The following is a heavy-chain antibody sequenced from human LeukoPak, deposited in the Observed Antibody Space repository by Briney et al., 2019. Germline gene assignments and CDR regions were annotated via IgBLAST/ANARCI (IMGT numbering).Heavy chain of an antibody. J-gene: IGHJ3*02. Sequence: ASVKVSCKASGYTFTSYGISWVRQAPGQGLEWMGWISAYNGNTNYAQKLQGRVTMTTDTSTSTAYMELSSLRSEDTAVYYCARGEVYCSSTSCYKAFDIWGQGTMVTVSS. D-gene: IGHD2-2*02. V-gene: IGHV1-18*01. CDR2: ISAYNGNT. CDR1: GYTFTSYG. CDR3: ARGEVYCSSTSCYKAFDI.